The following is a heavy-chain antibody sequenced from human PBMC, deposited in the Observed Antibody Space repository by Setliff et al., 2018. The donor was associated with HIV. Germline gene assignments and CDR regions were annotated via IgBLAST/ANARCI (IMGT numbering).Heavy chain of an antibody. D-gene: IGHD7-27*01. CDR1: GGTLNNQG. CDR3: ARRALGMSAFDL. CDR2: IIPIVDVG. V-gene: IGHV1-69*10. Sequence: GASVKVSCKASGGTLNNQGIHWVRQAPGQGLEWMGGIIPIVDVGNYAQKFQGRVTITADKSTSTAYMELNTLRSDDTAVYFCARRALGMSAFDLWGQGTMVTVSS. J-gene: IGHJ3*01.